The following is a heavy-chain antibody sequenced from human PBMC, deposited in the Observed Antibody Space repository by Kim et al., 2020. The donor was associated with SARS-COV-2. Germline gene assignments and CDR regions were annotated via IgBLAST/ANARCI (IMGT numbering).Heavy chain of an antibody. J-gene: IGHJ4*02. CDR3: AKDYLGASSTFDS. D-gene: IGHD3-10*01. Sequence: YTDSVRCRFTISRDTVKNRVYLQMNSLRTSETAIYYCAKDYLGASSTFDSWGQGTLVTVSS. V-gene: IGHV3-30*02.